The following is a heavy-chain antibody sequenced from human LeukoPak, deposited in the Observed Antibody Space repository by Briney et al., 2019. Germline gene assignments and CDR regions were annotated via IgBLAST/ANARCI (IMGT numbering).Heavy chain of an antibody. D-gene: IGHD6-19*01. CDR2: ISSNGGST. CDR3: ARGSSGWYNNWFDP. CDR1: GFTFSSYA. J-gene: IGHJ5*02. Sequence: GGSLRLSCAASGFTFSSYAMHWVRQAPGKGLEYVSAISSNGGSTYYANSVKGRFTISRDNSKNTLYLQMGSLRAEDMAVYYCARGSSGWYNNWFDPWGQGTLVTVSS. V-gene: IGHV3-64*01.